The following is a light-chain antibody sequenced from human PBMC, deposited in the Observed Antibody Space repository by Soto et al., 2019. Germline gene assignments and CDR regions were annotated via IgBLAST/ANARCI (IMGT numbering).Light chain of an antibody. CDR2: KAS. Sequence: DIQMTQSPSTLSASEGDRVTITCRASESISTWLAWYQQKPGKAPRLLIYKASSLETGVPSRFSGSGSGTEFTLTINSLQPDEFATYYCQQNNRYPLTFGGGTKVEIK. CDR1: ESISTW. J-gene: IGKJ4*01. CDR3: QQNNRYPLT. V-gene: IGKV1-5*03.